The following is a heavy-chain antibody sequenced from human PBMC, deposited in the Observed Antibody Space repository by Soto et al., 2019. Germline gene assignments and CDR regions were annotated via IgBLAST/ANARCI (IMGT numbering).Heavy chain of an antibody. CDR3: ASKFGELLAHAFDI. CDR2: IYHSGST. Sequence: QVQLQESGPGLVKPSGTLSVTCAVSGGSISSRNWWSWVRQPPGKGLEWIGEIYHSGSTNYNPSLTSRVIISVDKSKNHFSLKLSSVTAADTAVYYCASKFGELLAHAFDIWGQWTIVTVSS. D-gene: IGHD3-10*01. J-gene: IGHJ3*02. CDR1: GGSISSRNW. V-gene: IGHV4-4*02.